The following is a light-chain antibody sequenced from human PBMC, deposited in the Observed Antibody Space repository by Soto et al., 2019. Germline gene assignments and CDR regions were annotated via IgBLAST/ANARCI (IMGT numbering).Light chain of an antibody. V-gene: IGKV2-28*01. CDR1: QSLLHSNGYNY. Sequence: DIVMTQSPLSLPVTPGEPASISCRSSQSLLHSNGYNYLDWYLQRPGQSPQLLIYLGSNRASGVSERVSGSASGTDFTLKISRVEAEDVGVYYCMQALQTQWTFGQGTKVEIK. CDR3: MQALQTQWT. CDR2: LGS. J-gene: IGKJ1*01.